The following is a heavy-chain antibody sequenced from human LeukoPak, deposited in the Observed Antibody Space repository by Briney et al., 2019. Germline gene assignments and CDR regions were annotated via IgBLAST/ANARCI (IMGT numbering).Heavy chain of an antibody. J-gene: IGHJ3*02. CDR1: GYTFTSYY. CDR2: ISYDGSNK. CDR3: AKDRRSSVLADAFDI. V-gene: IGHV3-30*18. D-gene: IGHD6-13*01. Sequence: SCKASGYTFTSYYMHWVRQAPGKGLEWVAVISYDGSNKYYADSVKGRFTISRDNSKNTLYLQMNSLRAEDTTVYYCAKDRRSSVLADAFDIWGQGTMVTVSS.